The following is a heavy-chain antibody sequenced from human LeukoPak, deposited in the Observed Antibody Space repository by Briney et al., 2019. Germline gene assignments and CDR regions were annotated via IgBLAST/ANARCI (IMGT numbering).Heavy chain of an antibody. CDR3: AREDYYGSGSYNAFDI. CDR1: GYTFTGYY. J-gene: IGHJ3*02. D-gene: IGHD3-10*01. Sequence: GASVRVSCQASGYTFTGYYMHWVRQAPGQGRAGMGWINPNSCGTNYAQKFQGRVTMNRDTSISTAYMELSRLRSDDTAVYYCAREDYYGSGSYNAFDIWGQGTMVTVS. V-gene: IGHV1-2*02. CDR2: INPNSCGT.